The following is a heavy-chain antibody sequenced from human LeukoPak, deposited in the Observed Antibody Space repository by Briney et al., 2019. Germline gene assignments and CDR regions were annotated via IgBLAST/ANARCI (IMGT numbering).Heavy chain of an antibody. CDR3: ARGWYYFDY. V-gene: IGHV6-1*01. J-gene: IGHJ4*02. D-gene: IGHD6-19*01. CDR1: GDSVSSNSVA. CDR2: TYYRSKWYN. Sequence: SQTLSLTCAISGDSVSSNSVAWNWIRQSPSRGLELLGRTYYRSKWYNDCAVSVRSRITIDPDTSKNQFSLQLSSVTPDDTALYFCARGWYYFDYWGQGTLVTVSS.